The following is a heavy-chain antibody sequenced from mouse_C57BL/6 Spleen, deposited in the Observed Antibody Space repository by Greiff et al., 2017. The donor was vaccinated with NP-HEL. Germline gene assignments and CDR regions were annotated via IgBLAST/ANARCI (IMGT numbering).Heavy chain of an antibody. CDR1: GFTFSSYG. D-gene: IGHD2-3*01. J-gene: IGHJ2*01. Sequence: DVMLVESGGDLVKPGGSLKLSCAASGFTFSSYGMSWVRQTPDKRLEWVATISSGGSYTYYPDSVKGRFTISRDNAKNTLYLQMSSLKSEDTAMYYCARRIYDGYYYYFDYWGQGTTLTVSS. V-gene: IGHV5-6*02. CDR2: ISSGGSYT. CDR3: ARRIYDGYYYYFDY.